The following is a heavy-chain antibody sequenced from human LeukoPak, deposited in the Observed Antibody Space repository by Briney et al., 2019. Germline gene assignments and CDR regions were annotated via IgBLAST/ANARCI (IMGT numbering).Heavy chain of an antibody. J-gene: IGHJ4*02. CDR3: ARGGDIVVVTSPFDY. V-gene: IGHV3-48*03. Sequence: GGSLRLSCAASGFTFSSYEMNWVRQAPGKGLEWVSYISSSGSTIYYADSVKGRFTISRDNAKNSLYLQMNSLRAEDTAVYYCARGGDIVVVTSPFDYRGQGTLVTVSS. D-gene: IGHD2-21*02. CDR1: GFTFSSYE. CDR2: ISSSGSTI.